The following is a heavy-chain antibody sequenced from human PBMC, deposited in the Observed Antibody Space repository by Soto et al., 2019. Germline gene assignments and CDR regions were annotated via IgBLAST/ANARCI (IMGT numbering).Heavy chain of an antibody. V-gene: IGHV1-3*01. D-gene: IGHD2-15*01. CDR2: INAGNGNT. Sequence: QVPLVQSGAEVKKPGASVKVSCKASGYTFTSYAMHWVRQAPGQRLEWMGWINAGNGNTKYSQKFQGRVTITRDTSASTAYMELSSLRSEDTAVYYCAREGYCSGGSCSPVNDYGGQGTLVTVSS. CDR3: AREGYCSGGSCSPVNDY. CDR1: GYTFTSYA. J-gene: IGHJ4*02.